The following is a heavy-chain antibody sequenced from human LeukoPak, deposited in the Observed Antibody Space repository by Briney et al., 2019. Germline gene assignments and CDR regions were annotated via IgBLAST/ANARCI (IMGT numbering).Heavy chain of an antibody. V-gene: IGHV3-21*01. J-gene: IGHJ5*02. CDR3: AKGPVAGTRWFDP. CDR2: ISSSSSYI. CDR1: GFTFSSYS. Sequence: PGGSLRLSCAASGFTFSSYSMNWVRQAPGKGLEWVSSISSSSSYIYYADSVKGRFTISRDNAKNSLYLQMNSLRAEDTAVYYCAKGPVAGTRWFDPWGQGTLVTVSS. D-gene: IGHD2-15*01.